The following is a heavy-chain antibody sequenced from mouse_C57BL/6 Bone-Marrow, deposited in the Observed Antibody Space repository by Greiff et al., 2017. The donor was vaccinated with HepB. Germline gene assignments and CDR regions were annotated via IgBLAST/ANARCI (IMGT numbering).Heavy chain of an antibody. CDR3: ARDTTRDFYYAMDY. V-gene: IGHV1-7*01. CDR1: GYTFTSYW. D-gene: IGHD5-1-1*01. Sequence: QLKESGAELAKPGASVKLSCKASGYTFTSYWMHWVKQRPGQGLEWIGYINPSSGYTKYNQKFKDKATLTADKSSSTAYIQLSSLTYEDSAVYYCARDTTRDFYYAMDYWGQGTSVTVSS. J-gene: IGHJ4*01. CDR2: INPSSGYT.